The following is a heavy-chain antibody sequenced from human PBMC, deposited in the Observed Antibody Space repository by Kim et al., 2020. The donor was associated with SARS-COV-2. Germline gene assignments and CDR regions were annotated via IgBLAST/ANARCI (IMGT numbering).Heavy chain of an antibody. Sequence: ASVKVSCKASGYTFTSYAMHWVRQAPGQRLEWMGWINASNGNTKYSQKFQGRVTITRDTSASTAYMELSSLRSEDTAVYYCARATPQPVGMDAWGQGTTV. CDR2: INASNGNT. V-gene: IGHV1-3*01. J-gene: IGHJ6*02. CDR1: GYTFTSYA. CDR3: ARATPQPVGMDA.